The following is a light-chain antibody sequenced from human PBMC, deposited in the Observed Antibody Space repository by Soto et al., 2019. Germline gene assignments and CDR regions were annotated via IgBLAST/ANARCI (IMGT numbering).Light chain of an antibody. CDR2: DAS. J-gene: IGKJ5*01. V-gene: IGKV3-11*01. CDR3: QQRSNWPPIT. Sequence: EFVLTQSPATLSLSPGERATLSCRASQSVSSYLAWYQQKPGQPPRLLIHDASHRAAGIPARFSGSGFGTDFTLTISSLEPEDAAVYYCQQRSNWPPITFGQGTRLEIK. CDR1: QSVSSY.